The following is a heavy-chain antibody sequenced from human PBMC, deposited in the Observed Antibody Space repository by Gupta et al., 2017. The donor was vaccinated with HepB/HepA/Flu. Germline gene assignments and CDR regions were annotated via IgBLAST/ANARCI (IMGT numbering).Heavy chain of an antibody. CDR3: VRGDVAARLQS. V-gene: IGHV4-34*01. Sequence: QVQLQQWGAGLLKPSETLSLTCGVYGGSFSGDYSTWIRQPPGKGLGWIGEINHGGSTSYSPSLKSRVTISLDTSKSHFSLTLTSVTAADTAVYYCVRGDVAARLQSWGQGTLVTGSS. CDR1: GGSFSGDY. D-gene: IGHD6-6*01. CDR2: INHGGST. J-gene: IGHJ5*02.